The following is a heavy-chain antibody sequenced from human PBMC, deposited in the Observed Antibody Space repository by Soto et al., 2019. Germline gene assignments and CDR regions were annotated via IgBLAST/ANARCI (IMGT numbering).Heavy chain of an antibody. CDR1: GFTFSTYA. Sequence: EVQLLESGGGLVQPGGSLRLSCAASGFTFSTYAMSWVRQAPGKGLEWVSSTTRNGGTTFYADSVKGRFTISRDNSKNTLYLQLSSLRAEDTAIYYCAKDRPNYYDSRGQYYRPGGDFWGQGTLVTVSS. D-gene: IGHD3-22*01. J-gene: IGHJ4*02. CDR3: AKDRPNYYDSRGQYYRPGGDF. CDR2: TTRNGGTT. V-gene: IGHV3-23*01.